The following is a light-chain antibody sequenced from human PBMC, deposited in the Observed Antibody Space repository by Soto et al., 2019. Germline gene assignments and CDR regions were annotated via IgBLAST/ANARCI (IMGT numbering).Light chain of an antibody. V-gene: IGKV3-20*01. CDR2: GAS. Sequence: TQSPSTLSASVGDRATLSCGASQSVTSKLAWYQQKPGQAPRLLISGASNRATGIPDRFSGSGSGTDFTLTISRLEPDDFALYFCQQYGGSPITFGLGTRLEIK. CDR3: QQYGGSPIT. CDR1: QSVTSK. J-gene: IGKJ5*01.